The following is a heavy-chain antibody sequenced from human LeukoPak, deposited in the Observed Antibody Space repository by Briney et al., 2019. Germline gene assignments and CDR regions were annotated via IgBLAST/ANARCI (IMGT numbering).Heavy chain of an antibody. J-gene: IGHJ4*02. CDR2: MKEDGGEI. V-gene: IGHV3-7*01. CDR3: ARDRGYSTFDY. Sequence: GGSLRLSCAASGLTFSNYAMSWVRQAPGKGLDWVANMKEDGGEINYVDSVKGRFTISRDNAKNALYLQMNSLRVDDTAVYYCARDRGYSTFDYWGQGTLVTVSS. CDR1: GLTFSNYA. D-gene: IGHD4-23*01.